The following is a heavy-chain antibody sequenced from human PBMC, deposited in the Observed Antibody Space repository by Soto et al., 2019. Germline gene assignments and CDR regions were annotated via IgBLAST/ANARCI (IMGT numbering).Heavy chain of an antibody. D-gene: IGHD3-10*01. Sequence: SETLSLTCTVSGGSISSGGYYWSWIRQHPGKGLEWIGYIYYSGSTYYNPSLKSRVTISVDTSKNQFSLKLSSVTAADTAVYYCARNMVRGVPDAFDIWGQGTMVTVSS. J-gene: IGHJ3*02. CDR2: IYYSGST. CDR1: GGSISSGGYY. CDR3: ARNMVRGVPDAFDI. V-gene: IGHV4-31*03.